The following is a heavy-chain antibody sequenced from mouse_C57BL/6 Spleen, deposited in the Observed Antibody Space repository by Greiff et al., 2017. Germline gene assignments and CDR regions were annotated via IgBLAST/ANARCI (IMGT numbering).Heavy chain of an antibody. J-gene: IGHJ1*03. CDR1: GYTFTSYW. V-gene: IGHV1-55*01. CDR3: ASHYDYRGYFDV. D-gene: IGHD2-4*01. Sequence: QVQLQQSGAELVKPGASVKMSCKASGYTFTSYWITWVKQRPGQGLEWIGDIYPGSGSTNYNEKFKSKATLTVDTSSSTAYMQLSSLTSEDSAVYYCASHYDYRGYFDVWGTGTTVTVSS. CDR2: IYPGSGST.